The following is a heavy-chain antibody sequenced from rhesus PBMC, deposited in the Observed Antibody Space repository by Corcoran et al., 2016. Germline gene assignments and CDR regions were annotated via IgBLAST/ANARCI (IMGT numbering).Heavy chain of an antibody. CDR3: ARETLLLPFDY. Sequence: VQLPESGPGLVKPSQTLSLTCAISGDSVSSKRATWKGIRLSPSRGIEGLGRTYYRYKWYNDYAQSVQNRISINPDTSKNQFSLQLNSVTPEDMAVYYCARETLLLPFDYWGQGVLVTGSS. D-gene: IGHD2-27*01. J-gene: IGHJ4*01. V-gene: IGHV6-1*01. CDR2: TYYRYKWYN. CDR1: GDSVSSKRAT.